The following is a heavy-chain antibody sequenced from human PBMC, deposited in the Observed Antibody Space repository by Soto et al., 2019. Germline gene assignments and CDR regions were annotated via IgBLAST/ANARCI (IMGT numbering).Heavy chain of an antibody. V-gene: IGHV4-31*03. J-gene: IGHJ5*02. Sequence: QVQLQESGPGLVKPSQTLSLTCTVSGGSISTGGYYWNWIRQHPGKGLEWIGYFYYSGSTDYNPSLKSRVTTAVNTYKNQFSLTLSSVTAAHTAVYYCARSVCPWGQGTLVTVSS. CDR3: ARSVCP. CDR2: FYYSGST. CDR1: GGSISTGGYY.